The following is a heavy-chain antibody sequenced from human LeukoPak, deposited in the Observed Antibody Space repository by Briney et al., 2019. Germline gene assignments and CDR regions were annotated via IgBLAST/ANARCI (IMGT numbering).Heavy chain of an antibody. Sequence: GGSLRLSCAASGFTFSSYWMHWVRQAPGKGLVWVSCINSDGSSTSYADSVKGRFTISRDNAKNTLYLQMNSLRAEDTAVYYCARAGTGYYDFWSGYYTSVYFDYWGQGTLVTVSS. CDR3: ARAGTGYYDFWSGYYTSVYFDY. CDR2: INSDGSST. V-gene: IGHV3-74*01. CDR1: GFTFSSYW. D-gene: IGHD3-3*01. J-gene: IGHJ4*02.